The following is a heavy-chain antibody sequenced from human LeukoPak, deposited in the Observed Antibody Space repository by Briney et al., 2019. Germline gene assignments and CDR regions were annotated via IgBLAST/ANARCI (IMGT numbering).Heavy chain of an antibody. CDR3: ARGVYGMDV. J-gene: IGHJ6*02. Sequence: GGSLRLSCVASGFTFSTYNMNWVRQAPGKGLEWVSYIGSSGSTIYYADSVKGRFTISRDNAKNSLYLQMNSLGAEDTAVYYCARGVYGMDVWGQGTTVTVSS. V-gene: IGHV3-48*04. CDR2: IGSSGSTI. CDR1: GFTFSTYN.